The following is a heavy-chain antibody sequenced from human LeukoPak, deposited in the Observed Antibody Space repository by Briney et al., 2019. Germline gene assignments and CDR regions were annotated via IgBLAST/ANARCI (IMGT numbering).Heavy chain of an antibody. CDR2: IYSGGST. Sequence: GGSLRLSCAASGFTVSSNYMSWVRQAPGKGLEWVSVIYSGGSTYYADSVKGRFTISRDNSRNTLYLQMNSLRAEDTAVYYCAKDRGIVGAIFDYWGQGTLVTVSS. CDR1: GFTVSSNY. V-gene: IGHV3-53*05. CDR3: AKDRGIVGAIFDY. D-gene: IGHD1-26*01. J-gene: IGHJ4*02.